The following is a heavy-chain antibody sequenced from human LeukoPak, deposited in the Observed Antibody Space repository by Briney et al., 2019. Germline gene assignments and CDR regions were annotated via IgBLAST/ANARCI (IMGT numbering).Heavy chain of an antibody. V-gene: IGHV5-51*01. CDR3: ARKANGMAAPFDS. Sequence: LGESLKISCEASGYNFSNYWINWVRQKPGKGVEWMGIIYPGDSDTRYGPSFQGHVTISADRSANTAYLQWSRLEASDTAKYFCARKANGMAAPFDSWAQGTLVTVSS. CDR1: GYNFSNYW. J-gene: IGHJ4*02. D-gene: IGHD6-13*01. CDR2: IYPGDSDT.